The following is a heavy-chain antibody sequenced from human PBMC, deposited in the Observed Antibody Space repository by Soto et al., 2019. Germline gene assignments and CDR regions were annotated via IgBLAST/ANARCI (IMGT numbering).Heavy chain of an antibody. CDR2: IDNSGNT. CDR1: DGSISTYF. J-gene: IGHJ4*02. V-gene: IGHV4-4*07. Sequence: QGQLQESGPGLVKPSETLSLTCTVSDGSISTYFCNWIRQPAGKGLEWIGRIDNSGNTNYNPSLKSRVTMSADTSRNQFSLKLNSVTAADTAVYYCARGGQDFWSGPFDYWGQGALVTVSS. CDR3: ARGGQDFWSGPFDY. D-gene: IGHD3-3*01.